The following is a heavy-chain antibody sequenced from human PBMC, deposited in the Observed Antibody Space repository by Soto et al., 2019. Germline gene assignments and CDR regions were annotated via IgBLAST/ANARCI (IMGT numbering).Heavy chain of an antibody. CDR3: AREDILTGYYPFDY. D-gene: IGHD3-9*01. J-gene: IGHJ4*02. V-gene: IGHV4-34*01. CDR1: GGSFSGYY. Sequence: QVQLQQWGAGLLKPSETLSLTCAVYGGSFSGYYWSWIRQPPGKGLEWIGEINHSGSTNYNPSLKSRVTISVDTSKNQVSLKLSSVTAADTAVYYCAREDILTGYYPFDYWGQGTLVTVSS. CDR2: INHSGST.